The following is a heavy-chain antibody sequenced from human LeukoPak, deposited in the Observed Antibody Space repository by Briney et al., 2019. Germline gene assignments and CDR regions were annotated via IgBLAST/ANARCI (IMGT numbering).Heavy chain of an antibody. D-gene: IGHD6-19*01. CDR2: IWYDGSNK. Sequence: SCKASGYTFTSYYMHWVRQAPGKGLEWVAVIWYDGSNKYYADSVKGRFTISRDNSKNTLYLQMNSLRAEDTAVYYCAKVGGWYEQYYYYYMDVWGKGTTVTVSS. J-gene: IGHJ6*03. CDR3: AKVGGWYEQYYYYYMDV. V-gene: IGHV3-33*06. CDR1: GYTFTSYY.